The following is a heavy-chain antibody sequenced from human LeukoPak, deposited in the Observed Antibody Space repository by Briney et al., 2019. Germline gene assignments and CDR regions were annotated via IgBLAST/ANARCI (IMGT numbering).Heavy chain of an antibody. CDR1: GGSISSSSYY. Sequence: PSETLSLTCTVSGGSISSSSYYWGWIRQPPGKGLEWIGSIYYSGSTYYNPSLKSRVTISVDTSKNQFSLKLSSVTAADTAVYYCARDGGATGYDAFDIWGQGTMVTVSS. J-gene: IGHJ3*02. CDR2: IYYSGST. CDR3: ARDGGATGYDAFDI. D-gene: IGHD1-26*01. V-gene: IGHV4-39*07.